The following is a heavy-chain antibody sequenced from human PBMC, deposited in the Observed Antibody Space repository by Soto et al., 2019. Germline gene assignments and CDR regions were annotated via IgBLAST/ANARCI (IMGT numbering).Heavy chain of an antibody. Sequence: SVKVSCKASGGTFSSYAISWVRQAPGQGLEWMGGIIPIFGTANYAQKFQGRVTITADKSTSTAYMELSSLRSEDTAVYYCARGSSFHRDYYYGMDVWGQGTTVTVSS. V-gene: IGHV1-69*06. CDR1: GGTFSSYA. J-gene: IGHJ6*02. CDR2: IIPIFGTA. CDR3: ARGSSFHRDYYYGMDV.